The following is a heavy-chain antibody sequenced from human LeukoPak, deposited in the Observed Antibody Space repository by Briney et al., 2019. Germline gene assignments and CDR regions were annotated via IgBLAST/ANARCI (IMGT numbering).Heavy chain of an antibody. CDR3: ARPAYTAAYDL. CDR1: GFTFSTYW. D-gene: IGHD3-16*01. V-gene: IGHV3-7*01. Sequence: GGSLRLSCVGSGFTFSTYWMAWVRQAPGKRLEWVANMKWDGSEKHYVDSVKGRFTISRDNAKSSLYLQMNGLRAEDTAVYYCARPAYTAAYDLWGQGTLVTVSS. CDR2: MKWDGSEK. J-gene: IGHJ3*01.